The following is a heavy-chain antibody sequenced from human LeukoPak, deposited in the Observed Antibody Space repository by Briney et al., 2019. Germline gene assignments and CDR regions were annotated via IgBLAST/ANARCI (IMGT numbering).Heavy chain of an antibody. CDR1: GFTFSSYE. D-gene: IGHD4-23*01. V-gene: IGHV3-48*03. CDR2: ISSSGSTI. CDR3: ARSTMVVRKFSDY. Sequence: GGSLRLSCAASGFTFSSYEMNWVRQAPGKGLEWVSYISSSGSTIYYADSVKGRFTISRDNAKNSLYLQMNSLRAEDTAGYYCARSTMVVRKFSDYWGQGTLVTVSS. J-gene: IGHJ4*02.